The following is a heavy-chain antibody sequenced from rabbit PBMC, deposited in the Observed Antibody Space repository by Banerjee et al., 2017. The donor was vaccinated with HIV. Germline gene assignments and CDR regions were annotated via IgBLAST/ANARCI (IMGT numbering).Heavy chain of an antibody. D-gene: IGHD4-1*01. J-gene: IGHJ4*01. V-gene: IGHV1S45*01. CDR2: ISSNTGNT. Sequence: QEQLEESGGDLVKPEGSLTLTCIASGFSFISNAMCWGRKAAGKGLEWIACISSNTGNTIFANWAKGPFAISRKSSITVAMKMTSLTAADTATYFCARDLAGVIGWNFGLWGPGTLVTVS. CDR3: ARDLAGVIGWNFGL. CDR1: GFSFISNA.